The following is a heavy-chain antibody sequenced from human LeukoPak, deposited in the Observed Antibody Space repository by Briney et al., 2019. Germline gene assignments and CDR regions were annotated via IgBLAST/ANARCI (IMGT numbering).Heavy chain of an antibody. CDR3: ARDKIVGATVFDY. CDR1: GFTFSTYW. CDR2: IKQDGSEK. J-gene: IGHJ4*02. Sequence: GGSLRLSCAASGFTFSTYWLSWVRQAPGEGLEWVANIKQDGSEKYYVDSVRGRFTISKDNAKNSLYLEMNSLRAEDTAVYYCARDKIVGATVFDYWGQGTLVAVSS. V-gene: IGHV3-7*01. D-gene: IGHD1-26*01.